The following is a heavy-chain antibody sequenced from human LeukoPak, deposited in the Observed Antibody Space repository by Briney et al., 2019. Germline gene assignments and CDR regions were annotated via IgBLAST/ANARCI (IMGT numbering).Heavy chain of an antibody. J-gene: IGHJ4*02. CDR2: IYPGGDS. D-gene: IGHD4-17*01. Sequence: GGSLRLSCAASGFNVGSKHMNWVRQAPGKGLEWVSGIYPGGDSYYADSLKGRFIISRDISKNTVFLQMNSLRDEDTAVYHCARLNFGDDYWGQGALVTVSS. V-gene: IGHV3-53*01. CDR3: ARLNFGDDY. CDR1: GFNVGSKH.